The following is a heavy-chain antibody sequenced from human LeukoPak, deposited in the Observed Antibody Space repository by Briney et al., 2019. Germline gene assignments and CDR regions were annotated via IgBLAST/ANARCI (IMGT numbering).Heavy chain of an antibody. CDR2: IYTSGST. V-gene: IGHV4-61*02. J-gene: IGHJ4*02. D-gene: IGHD3-22*01. Sequence: SETLSLTCTVSGGSISSGSYYWSWIRQPAGRGLEWIGRIYTSGSTNYNPSLKSRVTISLDTSKNHFSLKLSSVTAADTAVYYCARESKAGSGYYYPDYWGQGTLVTVSS. CDR3: ARESKAGSGYYYPDY. CDR1: GGSISSGSYY.